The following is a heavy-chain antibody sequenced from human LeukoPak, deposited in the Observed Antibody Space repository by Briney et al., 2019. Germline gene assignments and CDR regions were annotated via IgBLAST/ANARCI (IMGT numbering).Heavy chain of an antibody. D-gene: IGHD5-18*01. J-gene: IGHJ5*02. CDR1: GYTFSAYY. CDR2: INPDTGGT. Sequence: ASVRVSCKTSGYTFSAYYLSWVRQTPGQGLEWLGWINPDTGGTYYARKFQGRVTMTRDTSISTAYMELSRLRSDDTAVYYCARGLYSYGYGHWFDPWGQGTLVTVSS. CDR3: ARGLYSYGYGHWFDP. V-gene: IGHV1-2*02.